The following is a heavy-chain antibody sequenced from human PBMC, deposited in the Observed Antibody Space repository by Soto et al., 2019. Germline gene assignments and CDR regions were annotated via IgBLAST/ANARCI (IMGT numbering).Heavy chain of an antibody. D-gene: IGHD6-19*01. CDR2: IHYSGST. CDR1: GGSISPYY. Sequence: QVQLQESGPGLVKPSETLSLTCTVSGGSISPYYWSWIRQSPGKGLEWIGYIHYSGSTNYNPSLKSRVTISVDTSKKQFSLKLRFVTAADTGVYYCARLQAVAGTGDWFDPWGQGTLVTVST. J-gene: IGHJ5*02. CDR3: ARLQAVAGTGDWFDP. V-gene: IGHV4-59*08.